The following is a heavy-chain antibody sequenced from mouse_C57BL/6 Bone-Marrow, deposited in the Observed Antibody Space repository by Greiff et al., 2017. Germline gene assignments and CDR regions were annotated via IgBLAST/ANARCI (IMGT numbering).Heavy chain of an antibody. Sequence: QVQLQQPGAELVMPGASVKLSCKASGYTFTSYWMHWVKQRPGQGLEWIGEIDPSDSYTNYNQKFKGKSTLTVDKSSITAYMQLSSLTSEDSAVYYCAREGHYYYGPWFAYWGQGTLVTVSA. CDR1: GYTFTSYW. CDR2: IDPSDSYT. CDR3: AREGHYYYGPWFAY. V-gene: IGHV1-69*01. J-gene: IGHJ3*01. D-gene: IGHD1-1*01.